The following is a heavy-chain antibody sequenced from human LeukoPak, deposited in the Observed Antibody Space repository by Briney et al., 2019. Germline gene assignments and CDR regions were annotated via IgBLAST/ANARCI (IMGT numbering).Heavy chain of an antibody. D-gene: IGHD2-8*01. Sequence: PGRSLRLSCAASGFTFSSYGMHWVRQAPGKGLEWVSRINEDGSIITYADSVKGRFTISRDNAKNTLYLQMNSLRAEDTAVYYCVRDLILVWTPGDDFDYWGQGTLVTVSS. CDR2: INEDGSII. CDR3: VRDLILVWTPGDDFDY. CDR1: GFTFSSYG. J-gene: IGHJ4*02. V-gene: IGHV3-74*01.